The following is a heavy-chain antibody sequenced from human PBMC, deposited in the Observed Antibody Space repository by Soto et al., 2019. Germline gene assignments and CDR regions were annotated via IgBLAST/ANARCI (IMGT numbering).Heavy chain of an antibody. CDR1: GISLSNARAG. V-gene: IGHV2-26*01. J-gene: IGHJ4*02. Sequence: QVTLKESGPVLVKPTETLTLTCTVSGISLSNARAGVSWIRQPPGKALEWLAHILSNDEKSYSTSLKRRLTISKDTSKSQVVLTMTNMDPVDTGTYYCARIIRRGYLLSVPSEMDYWGQGALVTVSS. D-gene: IGHD2-2*01. CDR3: ARIIRRGYLLSVPSEMDY. CDR2: ILSNDEK.